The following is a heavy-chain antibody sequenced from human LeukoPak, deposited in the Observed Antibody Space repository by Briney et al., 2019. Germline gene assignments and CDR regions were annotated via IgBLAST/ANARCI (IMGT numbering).Heavy chain of an antibody. CDR3: ARGGSTTVTTYVDY. CDR2: INWNGGST. CDR1: GFAFDDYG. V-gene: IGHV3-20*04. J-gene: IGHJ4*02. D-gene: IGHD4-11*01. Sequence: GGSLRLSCAASGFAFDDYGMSWVRQAPGKGLEWVSGINWNGGSTGYADSVKGRFPISRDNAKNSLYLQMNSLRAEDTALYYCARGGSTTVTTYVDYWGQGTLVTVSS.